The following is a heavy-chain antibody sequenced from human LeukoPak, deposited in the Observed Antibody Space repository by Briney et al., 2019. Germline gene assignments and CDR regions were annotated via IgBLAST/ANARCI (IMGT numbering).Heavy chain of an antibody. J-gene: IGHJ3*02. D-gene: IGHD3-3*01. Sequence: PSETLSLTCTVSGGSISSYYWSWIRQPPGKGLKWIGYIYYSGSTNYNPSLKSRVTISVDTSKNQFSLKLSSVTAADTAVYYCARDGPTSNYDFWSGYYRNDAFDIWGQGTMVTVSS. CDR2: IYYSGST. CDR1: GGSISSYY. V-gene: IGHV4-59*01. CDR3: ARDGPTSNYDFWSGYYRNDAFDI.